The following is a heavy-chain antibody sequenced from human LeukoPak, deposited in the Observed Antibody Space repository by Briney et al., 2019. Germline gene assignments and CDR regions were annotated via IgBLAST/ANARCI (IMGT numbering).Heavy chain of an antibody. CDR3: ARPYYYSSGYFDY. V-gene: IGHV2-5*01. J-gene: IGHJ4*02. Sequence: SCPTLAKPTQTLTLTCTFSGFSLSTSGVGVGWIRQPPGKDLEWLALIYWNDDKRPSPSLTRYLTITKDTSKNQVVLRMTNMDPVDTATYYCARPYYYSSGYFDYWGQGSLASVSS. CDR1: GFSLSTSGVG. CDR2: IYWNDDK. D-gene: IGHD3-10*01.